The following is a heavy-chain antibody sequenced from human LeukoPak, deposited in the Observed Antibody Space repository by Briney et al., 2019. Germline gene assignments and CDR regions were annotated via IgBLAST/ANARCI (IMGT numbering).Heavy chain of an antibody. J-gene: IGHJ4*02. D-gene: IGHD3-16*02. CDR2: IYHSGST. V-gene: IGHV4-38-2*02. Sequence: PSETLSLTCTVSGYSISSGYYWGWIRQPPGKGLEWIGSIYHSGSTYYNPSLKSRVTISVDTSKNQFSLKLSSVTAADTAVYYCARGRRITFGGIIVPFDYWGQGTVVTVSS. CDR1: GYSISSGYY. CDR3: ARGRRITFGGIIVPFDY.